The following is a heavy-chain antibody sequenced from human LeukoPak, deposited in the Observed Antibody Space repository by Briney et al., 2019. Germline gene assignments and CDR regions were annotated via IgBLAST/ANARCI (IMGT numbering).Heavy chain of an antibody. Sequence: ASVKVSCKTSGYIFNNFGITWVGQAPGQGLEWTGWISAFNGNTVYTQKVQGRLTLTTDTSTSTAFMELRNLKSDDTGIYYCTRDRVGGDLTGESLYWGQGTLVTVS. J-gene: IGHJ4*02. CDR2: ISAFNGNT. V-gene: IGHV1-18*01. D-gene: IGHD1-14*01. CDR3: TRDRVGGDLTGESLY. CDR1: GYIFNNFG.